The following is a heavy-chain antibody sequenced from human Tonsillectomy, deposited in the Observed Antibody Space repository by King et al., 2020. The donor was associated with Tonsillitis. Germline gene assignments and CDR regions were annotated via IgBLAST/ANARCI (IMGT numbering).Heavy chain of an antibody. J-gene: IGHJ3*02. CDR3: ARNMAAAGNTFDI. V-gene: IGHV1-2*02. CDR1: GFTLAGHY. CDR2: LAPPSGGT. D-gene: IGHD6-13*01. Sequence: QLVQSGAEVTKPGASVKVSCKASGFTLAGHYIHWVPLPPGQGLEYIGWLAPPSGGTSSAQEFQGRVSMTRDTSINTAYMELSRLKYDDTAVYYCARNMAAAGNTFDIWGQGTMVTVSS.